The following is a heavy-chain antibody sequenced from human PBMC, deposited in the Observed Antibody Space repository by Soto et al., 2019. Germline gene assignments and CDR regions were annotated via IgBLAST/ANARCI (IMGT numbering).Heavy chain of an antibody. CDR2: IYYSGST. CDR1: GGSISSGGYY. CDR3: ARALMTTVTTIRFDP. D-gene: IGHD4-17*01. J-gene: IGHJ5*02. V-gene: IGHV4-31*03. Sequence: PSETLSLTCTVSGGSISSGGYYWSWIRQHPGKGLEWIGYIYYSGSTYYNPSLKSRVTISVDTSKNQFSLKLSSVTAADTAVYYCARALMTTVTTIRFDPWGQGTPVTVSS.